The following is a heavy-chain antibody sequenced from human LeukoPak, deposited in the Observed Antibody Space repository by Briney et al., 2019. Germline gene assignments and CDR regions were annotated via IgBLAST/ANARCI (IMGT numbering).Heavy chain of an antibody. V-gene: IGHV4-59*02. CDR2: IHHSGTT. CDR1: GGSVSSYF. Sequence: SETLSLTCTVSGGSVSSYFWNWIRQPPGKGLEWIGYIHHSGTTNYNPSLKSRVTISLDTSKNQFSLKLSSVTAADTAVYYCARVGYDILTGYYVRSYYYYGMDVWGQGTTVTVSS. J-gene: IGHJ6*02. CDR3: ARVGYDILTGYYVRSYYYYGMDV. D-gene: IGHD3-9*01.